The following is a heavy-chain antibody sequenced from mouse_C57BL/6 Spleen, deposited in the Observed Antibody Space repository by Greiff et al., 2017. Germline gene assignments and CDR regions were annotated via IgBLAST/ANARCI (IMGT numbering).Heavy chain of an antibody. D-gene: IGHD3-2*02. CDR1: GYTFTSYW. Sequence: QVQLQQPGAELVRPGSSVKLSCKASGYTFTSYWMDWVKQRPGQGLEWIGNINPSDSETHYTQKFKDKTTLTVDKASSTAYMQLSSLTSEDSAVYYCARSGSSNAMGDWGQGTSVTVSS. J-gene: IGHJ4*01. CDR3: ARSGSSNAMGD. V-gene: IGHV1-61*01. CDR2: INPSDSET.